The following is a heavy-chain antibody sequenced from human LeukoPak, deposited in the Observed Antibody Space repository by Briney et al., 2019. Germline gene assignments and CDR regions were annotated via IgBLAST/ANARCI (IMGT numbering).Heavy chain of an antibody. Sequence: GGSLRLSFAASGFTFSNYGMNWVRQAPGKGLEWVSGSASTGRTYYADSVKGRFTISRDNAKNSLYLQMNSLRAEDTAVYYCARAQRAYYDSSGLESDVWGKGTTVTISS. J-gene: IGHJ6*04. D-gene: IGHD3-22*01. CDR1: GFTFSNYG. CDR3: ARAQRAYYDSSGLESDV. CDR2: SASTGRT. V-gene: IGHV3-21*01.